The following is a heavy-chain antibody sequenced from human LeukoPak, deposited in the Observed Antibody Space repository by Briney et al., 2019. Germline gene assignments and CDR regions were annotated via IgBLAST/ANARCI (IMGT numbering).Heavy chain of an antibody. CDR2: IKQDGSEI. CDR1: EFSFSSYW. D-gene: IGHD3-10*01. J-gene: IGHJ4*02. V-gene: IGHV3-7*01. Sequence: GGSLRLSCVGSEFSFSSYWMSWVRQAPGKGLEWVANIKQDGSEIFYVDSVKGRFTISRDNAKNSLYLQMDSLRAEDTAMYYCARRLLSPNPRGAPDYWGQGTLVTVSS. CDR3: ARRLLSPNPRGAPDY.